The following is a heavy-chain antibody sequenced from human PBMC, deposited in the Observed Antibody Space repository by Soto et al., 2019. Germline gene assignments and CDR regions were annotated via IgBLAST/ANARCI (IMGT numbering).Heavy chain of an antibody. CDR3: ARLKGYYDRSGYYFDY. Sequence: SETLSLTCTVSGGSISSGSYYWGWIRQPPGKGLEWIGSIYYSGNTYYKPSLKSRVTISVDTSKNQFSLKLSSVTAADTAVYYCARLKGYYDRSGYYFDYWGQGTLVTVSS. D-gene: IGHD3-22*01. CDR2: IYYSGNT. CDR1: GGSISSGSYY. J-gene: IGHJ4*02. V-gene: IGHV4-39*01.